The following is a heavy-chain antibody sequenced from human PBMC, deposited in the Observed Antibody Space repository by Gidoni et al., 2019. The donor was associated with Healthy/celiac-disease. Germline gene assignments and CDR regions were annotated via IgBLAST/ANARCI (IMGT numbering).Heavy chain of an antibody. J-gene: IGHJ4*02. V-gene: IGHV4-34*01. CDR3: ARVRVWIAARPHAPFDY. D-gene: IGHD6-6*01. CDR2: INHSGST. CDR1: GGSFSGYY. Sequence: QVQLQQWGAGLLKPSETLSLTCAVYGGSFSGYYWSWIRQPPGKGLEWNGEINHSGSTTYNPSVKSRVTISVDTSKNQFSLKLSSVTAADTAVYYCARVRVWIAARPHAPFDYWGQGTLVTVSS.